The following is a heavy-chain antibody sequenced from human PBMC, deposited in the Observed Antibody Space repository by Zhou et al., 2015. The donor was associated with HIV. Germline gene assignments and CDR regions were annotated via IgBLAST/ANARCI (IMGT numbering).Heavy chain of an antibody. V-gene: IGHV3-13*01. Sequence: EVQLVESGGGLVQPGGSLRLSCAASGFTFSNYDMHWVRQATGKGLEWVSKIGTAGDTSYPGSVKGRFTISRENAKNSLYLQMNSLRAGDTAVYYCARGGAWPYYYDSSGYYFDYWGQGTLVTVSS. D-gene: IGHD3-22*01. CDR1: GFTFSNYD. CDR3: ARGGAWPYYYDSSGYYFDY. CDR2: IGTAGDT. J-gene: IGHJ4*02.